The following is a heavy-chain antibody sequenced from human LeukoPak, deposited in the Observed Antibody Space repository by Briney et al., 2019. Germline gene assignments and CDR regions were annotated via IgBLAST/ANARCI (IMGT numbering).Heavy chain of an antibody. CDR1: GYTFTSYG. J-gene: IGHJ6*03. D-gene: IGHD6-13*01. CDR2: IIPIFGTA. CDR3: ARGRRSVSRIAAAGTHEVDYYYMDV. V-gene: IGHV1-69*05. Sequence: SVKVSCKASGYTFTSYGISWVRQAPGQGLEWMGGIIPIFGTANYAQKFQGRVTITTDESTSTAYMELSSLRSEDTAVYYCARGRRSVSRIAAAGTHEVDYYYMDVWGKGTTVTVSS.